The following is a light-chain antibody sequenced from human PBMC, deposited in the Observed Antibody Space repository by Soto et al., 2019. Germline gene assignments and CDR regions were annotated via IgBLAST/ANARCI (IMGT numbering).Light chain of an antibody. CDR2: EVS. V-gene: IGLV2-14*01. CDR3: SSYTFTSTLYV. J-gene: IGLJ1*01. Sequence: QSALTQPASVSGSPGQSITISYTGTSSDVGGYHYVSWYQHNPGKAPKVMIYEVSNRPSGVSNRFSGSKSGNTASLTISGLQAEDEADYYCSSYTFTSTLYVFGTGTKVTVL. CDR1: SSDVGGYHY.